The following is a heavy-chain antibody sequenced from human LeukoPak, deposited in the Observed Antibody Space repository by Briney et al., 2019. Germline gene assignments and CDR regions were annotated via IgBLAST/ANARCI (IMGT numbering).Heavy chain of an antibody. D-gene: IGHD3-3*01. Sequence: ASVNVSCKASGYTFTSYYMHWVQQAPGQGLEWMGWVNPNSGGTNYAQKFQGRVTMTRDTSISTDNMELTRLRSDDTAVYYCASSLEWLFWGQGTLVTVSS. J-gene: IGHJ4*02. CDR2: VNPNSGGT. V-gene: IGHV1-2*02. CDR1: GYTFTSYY. CDR3: ASSLEWLF.